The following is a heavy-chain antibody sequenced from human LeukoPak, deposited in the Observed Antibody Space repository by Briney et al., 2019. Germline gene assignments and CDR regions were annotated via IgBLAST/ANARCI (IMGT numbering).Heavy chain of an antibody. CDR3: ARDRGYYFDY. V-gene: IGHV3-11*06. CDR2: ISSSSSYT. J-gene: IGHJ4*02. Sequence: GGSLRLSCAASGFTFSDYYMSWIRQAPGKGLEWVSYISSSSSYTNYADSVKGRFTISRDNAKDSLFLQMKSLRDEDTAVYYCARDRGYYFDYWGQGILVTVSS. CDR1: GFTFSDYY.